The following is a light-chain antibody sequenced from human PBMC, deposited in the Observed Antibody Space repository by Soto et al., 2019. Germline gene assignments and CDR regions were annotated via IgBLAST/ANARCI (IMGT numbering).Light chain of an antibody. Sequence: QSALTQPASVSGSPGQSITISCTGTSNDIGSYKYVSWFQQYPGKVPKLIIFEVSNRPSGVSNRFSGSKSGNTASLTISGLQADDEADYYCNSYSGDITLGVFGTGTKVTVL. CDR3: NSYSGDITLGV. V-gene: IGLV2-14*01. J-gene: IGLJ1*01. CDR2: EVS. CDR1: SNDIGSYKY.